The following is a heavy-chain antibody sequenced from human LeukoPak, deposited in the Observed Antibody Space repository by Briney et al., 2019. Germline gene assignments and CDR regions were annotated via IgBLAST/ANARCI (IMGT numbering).Heavy chain of an antibody. CDR1: GFTFSNHE. V-gene: IGHV3-48*03. J-gene: IGHJ4*02. CDR2: TSRGGSDI. Sequence: GGSLRLSCATSGFTFSNHEMNWVCQAPGKGLEWVAYTSRGGSDISYADSVKGRFTISTDNANSSLYLQMNSLRAEDTAVYFCVRARLIRLENFFDYWGQGTLVTVSS. D-gene: IGHD2-21*02. CDR3: VRARLIRLENFFDY.